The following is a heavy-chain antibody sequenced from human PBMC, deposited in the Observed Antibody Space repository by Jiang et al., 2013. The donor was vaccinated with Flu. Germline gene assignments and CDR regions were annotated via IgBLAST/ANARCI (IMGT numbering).Heavy chain of an antibody. CDR2: IYYSGST. V-gene: IGHV4-39*07. Sequence: GLVKPSETLSLTCTVSGGSISSSSYYWGWIRQPPGKGLEWIGSIYYSGSTYYNPSLKSRVTISVDTSKNQFSLKLSSVTAADTAVYYCARDWRLGWFDPWGQGTLVTVSS. D-gene: IGHD3-3*01. CDR3: ARDWRLGWFDP. CDR1: GGSISSSSYY. J-gene: IGHJ5*02.